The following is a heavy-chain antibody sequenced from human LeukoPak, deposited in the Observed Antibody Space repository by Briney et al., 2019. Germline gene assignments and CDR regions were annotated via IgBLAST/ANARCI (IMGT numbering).Heavy chain of an antibody. J-gene: IGHJ3*02. CDR3: ARGDFDWLIYGTQSGFNAFDI. CDR1: GYTFTSYY. V-gene: IGHV1-46*01. CDR2: INPSGGST. Sequence: ASVKVSCKASGYTFTSYYMHWVRQAPGQGLEWMGIINPSGGSTSYAQKFQGRVTMTRDMSTSTVYMELSSLRSEDTAVYYCARGDFDWLIYGTQSGFNAFDIWGQGTMVTVSS. D-gene: IGHD3-9*01.